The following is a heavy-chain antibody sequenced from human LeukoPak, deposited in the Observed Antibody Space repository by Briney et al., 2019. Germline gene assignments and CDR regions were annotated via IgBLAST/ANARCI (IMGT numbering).Heavy chain of an antibody. CDR1: GGSISSSSYY. CDR3: AGTHSEDYYDSSGYSVWFDP. CDR2: IYYSGST. J-gene: IGHJ5*02. V-gene: IGHV4-39*07. D-gene: IGHD3-22*01. Sequence: SETLSLTCTVSGGSISSSSYYWGWIRQPPGKGLEWIGSIYYSGSTYYNPSLKSRVTISVDTSKNQFSLKLSSVTAADTAVYYCAGTHSEDYYDSSGYSVWFDPWGQGTLVTVSS.